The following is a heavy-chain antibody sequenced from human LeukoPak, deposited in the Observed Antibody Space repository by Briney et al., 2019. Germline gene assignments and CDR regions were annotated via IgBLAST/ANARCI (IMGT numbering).Heavy chain of an antibody. CDR1: GGSISSYY. J-gene: IGHJ4*02. CDR2: IYTSGGT. D-gene: IGHD5-12*01. CDR3: AKSPRGYSESGLDY. Sequence: SETLSLTCTVSGGSISSYYWSWIRQSPGKGQEWIGYIYTSGGTNYNPSLKSRVTISVDTSKNQFSLKLTSVTAADTAVYYCAKSPRGYSESGLDYWGQGTLVTVSS. V-gene: IGHV4-4*09.